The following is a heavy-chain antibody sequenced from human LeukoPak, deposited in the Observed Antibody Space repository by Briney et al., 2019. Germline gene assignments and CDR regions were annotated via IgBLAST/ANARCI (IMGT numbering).Heavy chain of an antibody. J-gene: IGHJ4*02. D-gene: IGHD6-13*01. V-gene: IGHV3-74*01. CDR2: MSPTGSTT. CDR3: ARGPSSNWSGLDF. Sequence: GGSLRLSCAASGFSFSGHWMHWVRQLPGKGLVWVSRMSPTGSTTSYADSVKGRFTVSRDNAKNTLYLQVNNLRAEDTAVYYCARGPSSNWSGLDFWGQGTLLTVSS. CDR1: GFSFSGHW.